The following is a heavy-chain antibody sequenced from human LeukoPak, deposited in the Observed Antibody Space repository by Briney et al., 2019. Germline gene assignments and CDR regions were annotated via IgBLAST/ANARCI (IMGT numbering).Heavy chain of an antibody. V-gene: IGHV3-30*18. CDR1: GFTFSTYG. Sequence: GGSLRLSCAASGFTFSTYGMHWVRQTPDKGLEWVAVISFDGRNKYYADSVKGRFTISRDTSNNTLYLQTNSLRAEDAAVYYCAKILTGVSTGDAFDIWGQGTLVTVSS. J-gene: IGHJ3*02. CDR3: AKILTGVSTGDAFDI. CDR2: ISFDGRNK. D-gene: IGHD5/OR15-5a*01.